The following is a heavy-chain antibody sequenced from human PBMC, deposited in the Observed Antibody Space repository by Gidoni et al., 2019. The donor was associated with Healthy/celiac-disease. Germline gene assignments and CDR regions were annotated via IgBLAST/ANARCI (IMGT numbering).Heavy chain of an antibody. J-gene: IGHJ5*02. V-gene: IGHV1-69*01. CDR2: VIPIFGTE. Sequence: QVQLVQSGAEVKKPGSSVTVSCTASGGTFSSYAISWVRQAPGQGLEWMGGVIPIFGTENYAQKFQGRVTITADESTSTADMELSSLRSEDTAVYYCAPQIRHHNWFDPWGQGTLVTVSS. D-gene: IGHD3-16*01. CDR3: APQIRHHNWFDP. CDR1: GGTFSSYA.